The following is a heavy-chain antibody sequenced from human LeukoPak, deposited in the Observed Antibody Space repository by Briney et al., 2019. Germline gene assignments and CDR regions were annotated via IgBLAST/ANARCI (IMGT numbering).Heavy chain of an antibody. J-gene: IGHJ4*02. CDR1: GFTFSSYA. D-gene: IGHD1-1*01. CDR2: ISSNGGST. Sequence: GGSLRLSCAASGFTFSSYAMHWVRQAPGKGLEYVSAISSNGGSTYYANSVKGRFTISRDNSKNTLYLQMGSLRAEDMAVYYCAKDMEPLTDYWGQGTLVTVSS. CDR3: AKDMEPLTDY. V-gene: IGHV3-64*01.